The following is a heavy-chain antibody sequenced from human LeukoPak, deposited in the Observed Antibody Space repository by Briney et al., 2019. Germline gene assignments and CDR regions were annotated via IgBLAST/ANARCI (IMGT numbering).Heavy chain of an antibody. D-gene: IGHD3-10*01. Sequence: GESLKISCKGSGYSFNTYWIGWVRQMPGKGLEWMGIIYPGDSDTKYSPSFQGQVTISADKSISTAYLQWSSLKASDTAMYYCARQRITMVRGVITNWFDPWGQGTLVTVSS. J-gene: IGHJ5*02. CDR3: ARQRITMVRGVITNWFDP. CDR1: GYSFNTYW. V-gene: IGHV5-51*01. CDR2: IYPGDSDT.